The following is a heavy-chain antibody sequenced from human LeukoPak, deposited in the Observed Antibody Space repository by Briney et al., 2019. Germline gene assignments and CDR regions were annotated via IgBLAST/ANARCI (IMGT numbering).Heavy chain of an antibody. CDR2: INPNSGDT. D-gene: IGHD2-2*01. V-gene: IGHV1-2*02. CDR3: ERDYCSPTSCFDV. Sequence: GASVKVSCKASGYTFTGYFMHWVRQAPGQGLAWMGWINPNSGDTKYAQRFQGRVTMTRDTSISTAYMELSRLRSDDTAFYYCERDYCSPTSCFDVWGQGTLVTVSS. CDR1: GYTFTGYF. J-gene: IGHJ4*02.